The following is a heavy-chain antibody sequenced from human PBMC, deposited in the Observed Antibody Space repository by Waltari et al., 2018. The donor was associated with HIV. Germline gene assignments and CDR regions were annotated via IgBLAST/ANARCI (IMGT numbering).Heavy chain of an antibody. J-gene: IGHJ4*02. D-gene: IGHD2-2*01. V-gene: IGHV1-24*01. CDR3: ATAQICSTSSCYDY. CDR1: GYTLTELS. Sequence: QVQLVQSGAEVKKPGASVKVSCKGSGYTLTELSMHWVRQAPGKGLECRGGCDPEEAETIYEQKFHGRVTMTEDTATDTAYMELSSLGSEDTARYYCATAQICSTSSCYDYWGQGTLGTVSS. CDR2: CDPEEAET.